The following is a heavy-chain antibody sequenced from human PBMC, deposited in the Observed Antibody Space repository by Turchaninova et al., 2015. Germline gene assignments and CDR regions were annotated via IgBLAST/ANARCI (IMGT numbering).Heavy chain of an antibody. CDR2: IFSNDEK. V-gene: IGHV2-26*01. Sequence: QVTLKESGPVLVKPTETLTLTCTVSGFSHRNPRMGGSWIRQPPGKALEWLGHIFSNDEKSYSTSLKSRLTISKDTSKSQVVLTMTNMDPVDTATYYCARIKADIVVVPAAPPGSAFDIWGQGTMVTVSS. J-gene: IGHJ3*02. CDR3: ARIKADIVVVPAAPPGSAFDI. D-gene: IGHD2-2*01. CDR1: GFSHRNPRMG.